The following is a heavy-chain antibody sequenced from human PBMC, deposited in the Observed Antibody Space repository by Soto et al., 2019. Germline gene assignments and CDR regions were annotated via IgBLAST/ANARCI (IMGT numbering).Heavy chain of an antibody. D-gene: IGHD3-3*02. CDR1: GYNFISYT. CDR2: INAGNGHT. V-gene: IGHV1-3*01. J-gene: IGHJ4*02. Sequence: QVQLVQSGPGVKKPGASVKVSCKASGYNFISYTIHWVRPAPGQRFGWMGWINAGNGHTRYSQKFQGRVTITTDTSASTAYMELNSLTSEDTAVYYCARDADSMPYYFDNWGQGTLVTVSS. CDR3: ARDADSMPYYFDN.